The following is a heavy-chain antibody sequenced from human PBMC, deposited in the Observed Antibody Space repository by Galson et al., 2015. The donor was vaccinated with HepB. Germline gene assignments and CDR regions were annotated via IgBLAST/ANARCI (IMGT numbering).Heavy chain of an antibody. D-gene: IGHD1-26*01. Sequence: SLRLSCAASGFTFSNAWMSWVRQAPGKGLEWVGRIKSKTDGGTTDYAAPVKGRFTISRDDSKNTLYLQMNSLKTEDTAVYYCTTAELLRILGADYWGQGTLVTVSS. J-gene: IGHJ4*02. CDR3: TTAELLRILGADY. V-gene: IGHV3-15*01. CDR1: GFTFSNAW. CDR2: IKSKTDGGTT.